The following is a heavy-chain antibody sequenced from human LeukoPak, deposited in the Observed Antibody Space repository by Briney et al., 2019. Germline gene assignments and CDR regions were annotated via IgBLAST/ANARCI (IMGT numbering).Heavy chain of an antibody. D-gene: IGHD3-3*01. Sequence: TSETLSLTCTVSGGSISSSSYYWGWIRQPPGKGLEWIGSIYYSGSTYYNPSLKSRVTISVDTSKNQFSLKLSSVTAADTAVYYCARQIAAPGRITIFGVVTDYWGQGTLVTVSS. CDR2: IYYSGST. V-gene: IGHV4-39*01. CDR1: GGSISSSSYY. J-gene: IGHJ4*02. CDR3: ARQIAAPGRITIFGVVTDY.